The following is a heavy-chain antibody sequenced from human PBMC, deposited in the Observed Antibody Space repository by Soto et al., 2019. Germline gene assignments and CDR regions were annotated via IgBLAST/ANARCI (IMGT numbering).Heavy chain of an antibody. CDR2: ISSSSSYT. D-gene: IGHD4-17*01. J-gene: IGHJ4*02. V-gene: IGHV3-11*05. CDR3: ARVRKYGDYVDY. Sequence: QVQLVESGGGLVKPGGSLRLSCAASGFTFSDYYMSWIRQAPGKGLEWVSYISSSSSYTKYADSVKGRFTISRDNAKNSLYLQMNSLRAEDTAVYYCARVRKYGDYVDYWGQGTLVTVSS. CDR1: GFTFSDYY.